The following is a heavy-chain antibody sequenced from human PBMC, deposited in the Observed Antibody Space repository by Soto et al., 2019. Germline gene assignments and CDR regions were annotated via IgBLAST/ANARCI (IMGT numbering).Heavy chain of an antibody. Sequence: EVQLLESGGGSVQPGGSLRLSCAASGLTYSSYAMHWVRRPPGKGLEWVSSISGSGGTAYYADSVKGRFSISRDSLVNTLYLQMNSLRAEDTAVYYCAKGRGKTWHFDYWGQGTLVTVSP. D-gene: IGHD3-10*01. CDR3: AKGRGKTWHFDY. CDR2: ISGSGGTA. J-gene: IGHJ4*02. CDR1: GLTYSSYA. V-gene: IGHV3-23*01.